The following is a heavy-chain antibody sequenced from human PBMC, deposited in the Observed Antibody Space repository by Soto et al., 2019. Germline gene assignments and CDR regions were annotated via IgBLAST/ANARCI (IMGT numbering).Heavy chain of an antibody. CDR3: ARDHSSGWYGPYYYYGMDV. D-gene: IGHD6-19*01. CDR2: MNPNSGNT. V-gene: IGHV1-8*01. J-gene: IGHJ6*02. CDR1: GYTFTSYD. Sequence: QVQLVQSGAEVKKPGALVKVSCKASGYTFTSYDINWVRQATGQGLEWMGWMNPNSGNTGYAQKFQGRVTMTRNTSISTAYMELSSLRSEDTAVYYCARDHSSGWYGPYYYYGMDVWGQGTTVTVSS.